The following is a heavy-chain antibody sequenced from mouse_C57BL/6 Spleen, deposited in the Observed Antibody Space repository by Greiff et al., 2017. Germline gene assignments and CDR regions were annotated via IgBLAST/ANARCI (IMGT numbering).Heavy chain of an antibody. J-gene: IGHJ4*01. V-gene: IGHV5-17*01. CDR1: GFTFSDYG. Sequence: EVKLVESGGGLVKPGGSLKLSCAASGFTFSDYGMHWVRQAPEKGLEWVAYISRGSSTIYYADTVKGRFTISRDNAKNTLFLQMTSLRSEDTAMYYCARYGSSDYAMDYWGQGPSVTVSS. D-gene: IGHD1-1*01. CDR3: ARYGSSDYAMDY. CDR2: ISRGSSTI.